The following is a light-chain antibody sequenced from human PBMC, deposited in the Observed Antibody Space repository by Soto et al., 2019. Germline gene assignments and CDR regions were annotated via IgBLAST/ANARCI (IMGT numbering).Light chain of an antibody. J-gene: IGLJ2*01. CDR3: SSFAGGGNPVL. Sequence: QSALTQPPSASGSLGQSVTISCTGTSSDVGGYNYVSWHQQHPGKAPKLMIYEVTQRPSGVTDRFSGSKSGNTASLTVSGLQAEDEADYYCSSFAGGGNPVLFGGGTKLTVL. CDR2: EVT. CDR1: SSDVGGYNY. V-gene: IGLV2-8*01.